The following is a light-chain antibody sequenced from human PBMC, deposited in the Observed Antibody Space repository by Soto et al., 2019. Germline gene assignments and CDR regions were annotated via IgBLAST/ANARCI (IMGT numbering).Light chain of an antibody. Sequence: EIVLTQSTASLSLSPGERATLSCRASQSVSNYLAWYQQKPGQAPRLLIYDASNRATGIPARFSGSGSGTDFTLTISSLEPEDVAVYYCQQRSDWPPLTFGGGTKVEIK. CDR3: QQRSDWPPLT. CDR2: DAS. V-gene: IGKV3-11*01. J-gene: IGKJ4*01. CDR1: QSVSNY.